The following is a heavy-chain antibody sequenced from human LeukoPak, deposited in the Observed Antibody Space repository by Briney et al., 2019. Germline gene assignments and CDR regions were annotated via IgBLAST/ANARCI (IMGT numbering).Heavy chain of an antibody. CDR1: GYIFTSYG. J-gene: IGHJ5*02. CDR3: ARAPGYCSSTSCSPTHNWFDP. CDR2: ISAYNGNT. D-gene: IGHD2-2*01. V-gene: IGHV1-18*04. Sequence: ASVKVSCKASGYIFTSYGISWVRQAPGQGLEYMGWISAYNGNTNYAQKLQGRVTMTTDTSTSTAYMELRSLRSDDTAVYYCARAPGYCSSTSCSPTHNWFDPCGQGTLVTVSS.